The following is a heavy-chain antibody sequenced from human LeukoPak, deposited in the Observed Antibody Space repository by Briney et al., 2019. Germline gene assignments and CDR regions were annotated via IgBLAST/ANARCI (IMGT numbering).Heavy chain of an antibody. V-gene: IGHV4-34*01. J-gene: IGHJ4*02. D-gene: IGHD5-24*01. CDR1: GGSFSGYY. CDR2: INHSGST. CDR3: ATDGYNYRYFDY. Sequence: PSETLSLTCAVYGGSFSGYYWSWIRQPPGKGLEWIGEINHSGSTNYNPSLKSRVTISVDTSKNQFSLKLSSVTAADTAVHYCATDGYNYRYFDYWGQGTLVTVSS.